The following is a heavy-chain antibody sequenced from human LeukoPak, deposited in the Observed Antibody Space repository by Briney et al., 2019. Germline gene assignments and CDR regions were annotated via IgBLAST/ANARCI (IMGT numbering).Heavy chain of an antibody. CDR1: GYSFTTYW. CDR3: VRRRSGSYIDY. J-gene: IGHJ4*02. D-gene: IGHD6-19*01. V-gene: IGHV5-51*01. Sequence: GESLKISCKGSGYSFTTYWIGWVRQMPGKGLEWMGIMYPGDSDIRYSPSFQGQVTISADKSITTAYLQWSTLKASDTAMYYCVRRRSGSYIDYWGQGTLVTVSS. CDR2: MYPGDSDI.